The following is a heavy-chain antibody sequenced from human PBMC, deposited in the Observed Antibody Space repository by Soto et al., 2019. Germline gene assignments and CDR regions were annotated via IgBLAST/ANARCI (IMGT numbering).Heavy chain of an antibody. Sequence: EVQLLESGGGLVQPGGSLRLSCAASGFTFTSYALNWVRQAPAKWLEWVSAISGSGGSTDYADSVKGRFTISRDNSKSALYLQLNSVSADETDVYYCANRRHSRSGRDGMYVWGQGTTLTVAS. D-gene: IGHD6-13*01. CDR3: ANRRHSRSGRDGMYV. CDR2: ISGSGGST. V-gene: IGHV3-23*01. J-gene: IGHJ6*02. CDR1: GFTFTSYA.